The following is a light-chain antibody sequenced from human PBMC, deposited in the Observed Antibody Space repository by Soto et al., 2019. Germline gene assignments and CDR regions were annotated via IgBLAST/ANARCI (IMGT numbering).Light chain of an antibody. Sequence: DIQMTQSPSSLSASVGDRVTITCQASQDISNYLNWYQQKLGKAPKLLIYDASNLETGVPSRFSGSGSGTDSTFTISSLQPEDIATYYCQRYSHLITFGQGTRLEIK. V-gene: IGKV1-33*01. CDR3: QRYSHLIT. CDR1: QDISNY. CDR2: DAS. J-gene: IGKJ5*01.